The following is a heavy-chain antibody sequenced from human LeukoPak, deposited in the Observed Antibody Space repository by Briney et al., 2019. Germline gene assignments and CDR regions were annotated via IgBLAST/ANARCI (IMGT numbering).Heavy chain of an antibody. CDR3: AGEDY. V-gene: IGHV3-30*03. Sequence: PGGSLRLSCAASGFTFSSYGMHWVRQAPGKGLEWVAVISYDGSNKYYADSVKGRFTISRDNAKNSLYLQMNSLRAEDTAVYYCAGEDYWGQGTLVTVSS. CDR2: ISYDGSNK. CDR1: GFTFSSYG. J-gene: IGHJ4*02.